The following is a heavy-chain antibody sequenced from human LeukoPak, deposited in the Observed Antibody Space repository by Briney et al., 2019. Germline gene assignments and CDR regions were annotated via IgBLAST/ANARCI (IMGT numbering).Heavy chain of an antibody. Sequence: ASVKVSCKASGYTFTSYDISWVRQAPGQGLEWMGWISAYNGNTNYAQKLQGRVTMTTDTSTSTAYMELRSLRSDDTAVYYCARNVQDYYGSGSYYGSDDYWGQGTLVTVSS. CDR1: GYTFTSYD. V-gene: IGHV1-18*01. CDR3: ARNVQDYYGSGSYYGSDDY. J-gene: IGHJ4*02. CDR2: ISAYNGNT. D-gene: IGHD3-10*01.